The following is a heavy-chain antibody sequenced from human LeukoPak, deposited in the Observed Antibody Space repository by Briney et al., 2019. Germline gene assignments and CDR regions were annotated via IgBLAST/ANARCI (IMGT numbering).Heavy chain of an antibody. J-gene: IGHJ4*02. CDR3: ARESGYSSSWYDY. CDR1: GYTFTGYY. CDR2: INPNSGGT. Sequence: GASVNVSFKASGYTFTGYYMHWVRQAPGQGLEWMGWINPNSGGTNYAQKFQGRVTMTRDTSISTAYMELSRLRSDDTAVYYCARESGYSSSWYDYWGQGTLVTVSS. D-gene: IGHD6-13*01. V-gene: IGHV1-2*02.